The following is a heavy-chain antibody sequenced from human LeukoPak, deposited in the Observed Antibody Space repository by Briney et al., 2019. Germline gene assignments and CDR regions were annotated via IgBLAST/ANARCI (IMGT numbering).Heavy chain of an antibody. Sequence: SETLSLTCTVSGGSTSSGDYYWSWIRQPPGKGLEWIGYIYYSGSTYYNPSLKSRVTISVDTPKNQFSLKLSSVTAADTAVYYCAREGYCSSTSCLDVWGKGTTVTVSS. CDR2: IYYSGST. D-gene: IGHD2-2*01. J-gene: IGHJ6*04. V-gene: IGHV4-30-4*08. CDR1: GGSTSSGDYY. CDR3: AREGYCSSTSCLDV.